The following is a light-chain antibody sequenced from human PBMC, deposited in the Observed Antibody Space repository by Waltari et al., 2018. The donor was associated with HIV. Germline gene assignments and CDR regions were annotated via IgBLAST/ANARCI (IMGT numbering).Light chain of an antibody. CDR1: SSNIGDNS. CDR3: GTWDSSLSAGV. CDR2: ENN. J-gene: IGLJ2*01. V-gene: IGLV1-51*02. Sequence: QSVLTQPPSTSAAPGQKVTISCSGSSSNIGDNSVSWYQHRPGTAPKLLIYENNKRPSGIPDRFSGSKSGTSATLGITGLQTGDEADYYCGTWDSSLSAGVFGGGTKLTVL.